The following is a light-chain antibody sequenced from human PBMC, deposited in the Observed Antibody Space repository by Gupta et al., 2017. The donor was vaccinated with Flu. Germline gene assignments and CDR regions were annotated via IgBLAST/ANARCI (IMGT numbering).Light chain of an antibody. CDR3: QQRRSWPIS. CDR1: HSVSNY. V-gene: IGKV3-11*01. Sequence: GERATLSCRASHSVSNYLAWYQQKPGQTPRLLIYDASNRATGIPARFSGSGSGTDFTLTISSLEPEDFAVYYCQQRRSWPISFGQGTRLEIK. CDR2: DAS. J-gene: IGKJ5*01.